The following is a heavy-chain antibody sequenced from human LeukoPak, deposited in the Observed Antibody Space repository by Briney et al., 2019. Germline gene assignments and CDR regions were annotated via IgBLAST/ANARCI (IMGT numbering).Heavy chain of an antibody. CDR3: TRGGAISPYFYGMDV. J-gene: IGHJ6*02. V-gene: IGHV3-72*01. CDR1: GFTVSSNY. Sequence: PGGSLRLSCAASGFTVSSNYMSWVRQAPGKGLEWVGRIRNRANSFTTEYAASVKGRFSISRDDSKNSLYLQMNSLKIEDTAVYYCTRGGAISPYFYGMDVWGQGTTVTVSS. D-gene: IGHD2-21*01. CDR2: IRNRANSFTT.